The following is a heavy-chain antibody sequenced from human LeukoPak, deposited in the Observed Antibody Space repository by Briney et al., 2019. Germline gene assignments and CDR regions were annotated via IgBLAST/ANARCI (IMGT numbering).Heavy chain of an antibody. D-gene: IGHD3-22*01. Sequence: GASVKVSCKASGYTFTGYYMHWVRQAPGQGLEWMGWINPNSGGTNYAQKFQGRVTMTRDTSIGTAYMELSRLRSDDTAVYYCARSKITMIVVVIFDYWGQGTLVAVSS. CDR1: GYTFTGYY. CDR2: INPNSGGT. CDR3: ARSKITMIVVVIFDY. J-gene: IGHJ4*02. V-gene: IGHV1-2*02.